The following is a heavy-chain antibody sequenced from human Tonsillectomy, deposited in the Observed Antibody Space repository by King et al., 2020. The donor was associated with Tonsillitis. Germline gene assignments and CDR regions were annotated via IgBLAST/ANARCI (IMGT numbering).Heavy chain of an antibody. J-gene: IGHJ6*02. CDR2: IRYDGSHK. V-gene: IGHV3-30*02. CDR3: GKEGWDERCSGYDYYGMDV. Sequence: VQLVESGGGVVQPGGSLRLSCAASGFIFSSYGMHWVRQAPGKGLEWVAFIRYDGSHKYYADSVKGRFTISRDNSKNTLYLQMNSLRAEDTAVLYGGKEGWDERCSGYDYYGMDVWGQGTTVTVSS. CDR1: GFIFSSYG. D-gene: IGHD2-15*01.